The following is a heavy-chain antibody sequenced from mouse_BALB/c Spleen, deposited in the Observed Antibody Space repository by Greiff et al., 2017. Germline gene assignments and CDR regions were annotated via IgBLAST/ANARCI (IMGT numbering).Heavy chain of an antibody. CDR1: GFNIKDTY. V-gene: IGHV14-3*02. CDR2: IDPANGNT. CDR3: ARSRATVVDLYAMDY. D-gene: IGHD1-1*01. Sequence: EVQLQESGAELVKPGASVKLSCTASGFNIKDTYMHWVKQRPEQGLEWIGRIDPANGNTKYDPKFQGKATITADTSSNTAYLQLSSLTSEDTAVYYCARSRATVVDLYAMDYWGQGTSVTVSS. J-gene: IGHJ4*01.